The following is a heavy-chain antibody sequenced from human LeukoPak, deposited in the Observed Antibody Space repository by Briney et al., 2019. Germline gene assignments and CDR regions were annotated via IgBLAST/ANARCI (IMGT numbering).Heavy chain of an antibody. J-gene: IGHJ4*02. CDR2: IYPGDSDT. Sequence: LGESLKISCKGSGYSFTTYWIGWVRQMPGKGLEWMGIIYPGDSDTRYNPSFQGQVTISADKSITTAYLQWSSLKASDAAIYYCARLSSSWQFDYWGQGTLVTVSS. D-gene: IGHD6-19*01. CDR1: GYSFTTYW. V-gene: IGHV5-51*01. CDR3: ARLSSSWQFDY.